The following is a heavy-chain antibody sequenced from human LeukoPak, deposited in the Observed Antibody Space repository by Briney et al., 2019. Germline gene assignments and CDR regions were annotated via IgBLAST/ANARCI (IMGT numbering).Heavy chain of an antibody. CDR3: AKPVRRGSRTDAFDI. V-gene: IGHV3-23*01. D-gene: IGHD3-10*01. CDR2: ISGSGGST. CDR1: AFTFVIYG. Sequence: PGGSLRLSCSASAFTFVIYGMGWGRQAPGKWLELVLAISGSGGSTYYADSVKGRFTISRDNSKNTLYLQMNSLRAEDTAVYYCAKPVRRGSRTDAFDIWGQGTMVTVSS. J-gene: IGHJ3*02.